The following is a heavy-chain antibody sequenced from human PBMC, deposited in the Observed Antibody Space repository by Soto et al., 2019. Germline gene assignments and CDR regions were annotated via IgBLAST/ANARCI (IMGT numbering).Heavy chain of an antibody. D-gene: IGHD2-8*02. J-gene: IGHJ4*02. CDR3: ARGDYGTGGYPFPYFDY. CDR2: INPDSGAT. Sequence: VRQAPGQGLEWMGWINPDSGATNYAQNFQGRVTLTSDTSISTASMDLTSLTSDDTAVYYCARGDYGTGGYPFPYFDYWGQGTLVTVS. V-gene: IGHV1-2*02.